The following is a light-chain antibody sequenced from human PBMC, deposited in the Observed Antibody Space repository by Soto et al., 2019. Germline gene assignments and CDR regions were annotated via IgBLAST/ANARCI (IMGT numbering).Light chain of an antibody. CDR2: GAS. CDR3: QQYGSSPGT. Sequence: EIVLTQSPGTLSLSPGERATLSCRASQSVSSSYLAWYQQKPGQAPRLLIYGASSRATGIPARFSGSGSGREFTLTISRLEPEDFAVYYCQQYGSSPGTFGQGTKVDIK. CDR1: QSVSSSY. V-gene: IGKV3-20*01. J-gene: IGKJ1*01.